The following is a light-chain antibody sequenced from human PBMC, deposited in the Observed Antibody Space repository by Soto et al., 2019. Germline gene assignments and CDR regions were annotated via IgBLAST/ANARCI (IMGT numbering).Light chain of an antibody. J-gene: IGLJ2*01. Sequence: QSALTQPASVSGSPGQSITISCTGTSSDVGGYNYVSWYQQHPGKAPKLMIYDVSNRPSGVSNRFSGSKSGNMASLTISGLQAEDEADYYCSSYTSSSTQVVFGGGTKLTVL. CDR3: SSYTSSSTQVV. CDR2: DVS. V-gene: IGLV2-14*01. CDR1: SSDVGGYNY.